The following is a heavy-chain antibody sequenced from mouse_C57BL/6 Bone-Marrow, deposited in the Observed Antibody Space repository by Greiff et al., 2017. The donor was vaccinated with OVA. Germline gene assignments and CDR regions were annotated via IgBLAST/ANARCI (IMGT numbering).Heavy chain of an antibody. CDR3: SRRRDEDYDELDY. CDR2: ILPGSGSP. CDR1: GYTFTGYW. Sequence: VQLQQSGAELVKPGASVKLSCKATGYTFTGYWIEWVKQRPGHGLEWIGQILPGSGSPNYNEKFKGKATFTADKSSNTAYMQLSSLTSEDSASYDCSRRRDEDYDELDYWGQGTTLTVSS. V-gene: IGHV1-9*01. J-gene: IGHJ2*01. D-gene: IGHD2-4*01.